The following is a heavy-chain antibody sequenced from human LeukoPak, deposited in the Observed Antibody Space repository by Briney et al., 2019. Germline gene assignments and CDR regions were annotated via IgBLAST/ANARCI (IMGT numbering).Heavy chain of an antibody. CDR3: DSGTGFTGYLHDY. CDR1: GGSISSSSYY. J-gene: IGHJ4*02. Sequence: SETLSLTCTVSGGSISSSSYYWGWIRQPPGKGLEWIGSIYYSGSTYYNPSLTISVDTSKNQFSLKLSSVTAADTAVYYCDSGTGFTGYLHDYWGQGTLVTVSS. CDR2: IYYSGST. V-gene: IGHV4-39*07. D-gene: IGHD3-9*01.